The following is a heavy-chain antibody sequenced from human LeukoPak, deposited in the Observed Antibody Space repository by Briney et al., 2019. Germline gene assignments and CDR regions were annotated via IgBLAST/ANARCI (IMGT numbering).Heavy chain of an antibody. CDR1: GFTVSSSH. D-gene: IGHD2-21*01. CDR2: IYNGGST. Sequence: GGSLRLSCAASGFTVSSSHMNWVRQAPGKGPEWVSTIYNGGSTSYGDSVKGRFAISRDSSKSTLYLDMNSLRPEDTAVYYCARLPGGVVIDAGLYWGQGTLVTVSS. V-gene: IGHV3-53*01. CDR3: ARLPGGVVIDAGLY. J-gene: IGHJ4*02.